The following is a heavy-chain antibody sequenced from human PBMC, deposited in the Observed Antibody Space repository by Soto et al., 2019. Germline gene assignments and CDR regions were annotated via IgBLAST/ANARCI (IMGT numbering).Heavy chain of an antibody. Sequence: ASVNVSCKASGYTFTSYAMHWVRQAPGQRLEWMGWINAGNGNTKYSQKFQGRVTITRDTSASTAYMELSSLRSEDTAVYYCAREFFSSSWYKVANGMDVWGQGTTVTVSS. CDR3: AREFFSSSWYKVANGMDV. J-gene: IGHJ6*02. CDR1: GYTFTSYA. CDR2: INAGNGNT. V-gene: IGHV1-3*01. D-gene: IGHD6-13*01.